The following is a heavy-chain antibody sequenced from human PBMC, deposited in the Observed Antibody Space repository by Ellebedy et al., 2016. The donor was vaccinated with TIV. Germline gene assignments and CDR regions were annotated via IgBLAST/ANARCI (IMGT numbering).Heavy chain of an antibody. J-gene: IGHJ2*01. CDR3: ARSDWHDADLDRWYFDL. CDR1: GGSFSGYS. V-gene: IGHV4-34*01. CDR2: INHRGST. D-gene: IGHD1-1*01. Sequence: SETLSLTCAVYGGSFSGYSWSWIRQTPGKGLEWIGEINHRGSTNYNPSLKSRVTILVDTSNNQFSLRLSTVTAADTAVYYRARSDWHDADLDRWYFDLWGRGTLVTVSS.